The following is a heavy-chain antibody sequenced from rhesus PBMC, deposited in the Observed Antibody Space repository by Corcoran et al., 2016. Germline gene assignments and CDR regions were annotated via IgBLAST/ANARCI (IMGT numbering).Heavy chain of an antibody. D-gene: IGHD2-27*01. CDR1: GGSISSNY. J-gene: IGHJ5-2*02. V-gene: IGHV4-173*01. CDR2: NSGRGGST. CDR3: ARDRDCSGIYCYAVGSLDV. Sequence: QLQLQESGPGLVKPSETLSLTCAVSGGSISSNYWSWIRQHPGKGLEGIGRNSGRGGSTDSNPSLNSRGTISTDTSKNQFALKLSSVTAADTAVYYWARDRDCSGIYCYAVGSLDVWGRGVLVTVSS.